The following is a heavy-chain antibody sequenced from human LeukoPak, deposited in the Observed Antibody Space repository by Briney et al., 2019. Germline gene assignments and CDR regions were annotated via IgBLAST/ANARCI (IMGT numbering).Heavy chain of an antibody. V-gene: IGHV3-9*01. D-gene: IGHD3-3*01. CDR1: GFTFDDYA. Sequence: GRSLRLSCAASGFTFDDYAMHWVRHAPGKGLEWVSGISWNSGSIGYADSVKGRFTISRDNAKNSLYLQMNSLRAEDTALYYCAKDMEVWGQGTLVTVSS. CDR3: AKDMEV. CDR2: ISWNSGSI. J-gene: IGHJ4*02.